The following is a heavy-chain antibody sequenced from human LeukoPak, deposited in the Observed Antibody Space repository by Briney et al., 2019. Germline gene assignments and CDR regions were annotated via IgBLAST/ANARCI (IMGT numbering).Heavy chain of an antibody. CDR2: IYYSGST. D-gene: IGHD6-19*01. Sequence: SETLSLTCTVSGGSTSSYYRSWIRQPPGKGLEWIGYIYYSGSTNYNPSLKSRVTISVDTSKNQFSLKLSSVTAADTAVYYCARHAVAFTYFDYWGQGTLVTVSS. J-gene: IGHJ4*02. V-gene: IGHV4-59*01. CDR1: GGSTSSYY. CDR3: ARHAVAFTYFDY.